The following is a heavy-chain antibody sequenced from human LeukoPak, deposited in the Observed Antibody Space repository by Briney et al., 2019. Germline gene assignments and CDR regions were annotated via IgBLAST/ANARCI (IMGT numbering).Heavy chain of an antibody. D-gene: IGHD5-18*01. CDR1: GGSIGSYY. Sequence: TSETLSLTCTVSGGSIGSYYWSWVRQPPGKGLEWIGYIHYSGSTNYNPSLKSRVTTSVDSSKNQFSLKLSSVTAADTAVYYCAREGGYSYGYSYWGQGTLVTVSS. CDR2: IHYSGST. J-gene: IGHJ4*02. CDR3: AREGGYSYGYSY. V-gene: IGHV4-59*01.